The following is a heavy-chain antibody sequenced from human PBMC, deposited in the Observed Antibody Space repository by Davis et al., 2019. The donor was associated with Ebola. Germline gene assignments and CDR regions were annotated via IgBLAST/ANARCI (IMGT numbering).Heavy chain of an antibody. CDR1: GFAFSTFA. CDR3: AKKTWGDGDMTFHETHAFDF. CDR2: ISPDGDYI. Sequence: PGGSLRLSCAASGFAFSTFAMSWLRQAPGKGLEWLSAISPDGDYIYYTDSVRGRFTISRDNAKNTLYLQMSNLRVEDTALYFCAKKTWGDGDMTFHETHAFDFWGQGTMVTVSS. J-gene: IGHJ3*01. V-gene: IGHV3-23*01. D-gene: IGHD5-24*01.